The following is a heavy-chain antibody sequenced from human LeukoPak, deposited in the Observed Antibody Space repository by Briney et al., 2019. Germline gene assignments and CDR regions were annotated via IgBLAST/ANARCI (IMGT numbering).Heavy chain of an antibody. CDR2: IYYSGST. J-gene: IGHJ3*02. CDR1: GGSISSGGYY. D-gene: IGHD3-22*01. V-gene: IGHV4-31*03. Sequence: SETLSLTCTVSGGSISSGGYYWSWIRQHPGKGLEWIGYIYYSGSTYYNPSLKSRVTISVDTSKNQFSLKLSSVTAADTAVYYCARDDSSGPLAFDTWGQGTMVTVSS. CDR3: ARDDSSGPLAFDT.